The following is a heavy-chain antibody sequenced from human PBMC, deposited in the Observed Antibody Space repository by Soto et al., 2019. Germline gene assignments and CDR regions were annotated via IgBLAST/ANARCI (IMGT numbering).Heavy chain of an antibody. D-gene: IGHD4-17*01. Sequence: ASVKVSCKASGYTFTSYGISWVRQAPGQGLEWMGWISAYNGNTNYAQKLQGRVTMTTDTSTSTAYMELRSLRSDDTAVYYCASSRNNDYGDFAVDYWGQGTLVTVSA. CDR3: ASSRNNDYGDFAVDY. J-gene: IGHJ4*02. CDR2: ISAYNGNT. V-gene: IGHV1-18*01. CDR1: GYTFTSYG.